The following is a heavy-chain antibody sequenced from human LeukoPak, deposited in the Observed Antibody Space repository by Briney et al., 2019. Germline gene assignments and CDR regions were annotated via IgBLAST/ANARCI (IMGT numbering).Heavy chain of an antibody. J-gene: IGHJ4*02. V-gene: IGHV1-69*13. CDR2: IIPIFGTA. CDR3: ARGSVGWERLRYFSLDY. CDR1: GGTFSSYA. D-gene: IGHD3-9*01. Sequence: ASVKVSCKASGGTFSSYAISWVRQAPGQGLEWMGGIIPIFGTANYAQKFQGRVTITADESTSTAYMELSSLRSEDTAVYYCARGSVGWERLRYFSLDYWGQGTLVTVSS.